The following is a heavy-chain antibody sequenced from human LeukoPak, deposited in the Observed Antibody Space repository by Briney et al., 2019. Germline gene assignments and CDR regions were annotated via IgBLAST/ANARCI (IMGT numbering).Heavy chain of an antibody. CDR1: VFTFSSYG. CDR3: ARGCGPYPNLLLHP. V-gene: IGHV3-33*01. CDR2: IWYDGSKK. D-gene: IGHD2-21*01. Sequence: GVPLRLSCAPSVFTFSSYGTHWARDAPRKGVEWGAVIWYDGSKKYYADSVKGRFIISRDDSKNTLYLQKNRLRAEEMAVYYCARGCGPYPNLLLHPWAEETVVSVSS. J-gene: IGHJ5*02.